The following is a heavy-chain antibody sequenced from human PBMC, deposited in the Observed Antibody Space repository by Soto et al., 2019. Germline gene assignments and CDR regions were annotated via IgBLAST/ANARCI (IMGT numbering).Heavy chain of an antibody. CDR3: ARDHIGVVPAAPTEKYYYGMDV. V-gene: IGHV1-46*01. CDR2: INPSGGST. Sequence: GASVKVSCKASGYTFTSYYMRWVRQAPGQGLEWMGIINPSGGSTSYAQKFQGRVTMTGDTSTSTVYMELSSLRSEDTAVYYCARDHIGVVPAAPTEKYYYGMDVWGQGTTVTVSS. J-gene: IGHJ6*02. D-gene: IGHD2-2*01. CDR1: GYTFTSYY.